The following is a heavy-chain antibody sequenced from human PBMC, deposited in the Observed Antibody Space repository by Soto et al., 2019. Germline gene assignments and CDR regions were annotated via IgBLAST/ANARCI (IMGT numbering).Heavy chain of an antibody. D-gene: IGHD4-17*01. CDR3: AKGLAYNWFDP. Sequence: PGGSLRLSCAASGFTFSSYGMHWVRQAPGKGLEWVAVISYDGSNKYYADSVKGRFTISRDNSKNTLYLQMNSLRAEDTAVYYCAKGLAYNWFDPWGQGTLVTVSS. CDR2: ISYDGSNK. J-gene: IGHJ5*02. CDR1: GFTFSSYG. V-gene: IGHV3-30*18.